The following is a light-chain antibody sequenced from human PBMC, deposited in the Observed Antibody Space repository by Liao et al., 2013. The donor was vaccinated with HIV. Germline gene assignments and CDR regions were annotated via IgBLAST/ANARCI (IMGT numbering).Light chain of an antibody. J-gene: IGLJ3*02. V-gene: IGLV3-21*02. CDR2: DDK. CDR3: QVWDSNTDHVV. CDR1: ALPKQY. Sequence: SYELAQPPSVSVSPGQTARITCSGDALPKQYAYWYQQKPGQAPVLVIYDDKDRPSGIPERFFGSNSGSTATLTISRVEAGDEADYYCQVWDSNTDHVVFGGGTKLTVL.